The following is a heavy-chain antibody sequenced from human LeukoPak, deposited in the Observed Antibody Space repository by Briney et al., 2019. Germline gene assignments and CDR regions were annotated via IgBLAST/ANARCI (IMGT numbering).Heavy chain of an antibody. J-gene: IGHJ4*02. V-gene: IGHV1-2*06. CDR3: ARESGHSYGHVDF. CDR2: INPNSGGT. CDR1: GYTFAAYY. Sequence: ASVKVSCKASGYTFAAYYMHWVRQAPGQGLEWMGRINPNSGGTNYAQKFQGRVTMTGDTSIGTAYLELSRLRSDDTAVYYCARESGHSYGHVDFWGQGTLVTVAS. D-gene: IGHD5-18*01.